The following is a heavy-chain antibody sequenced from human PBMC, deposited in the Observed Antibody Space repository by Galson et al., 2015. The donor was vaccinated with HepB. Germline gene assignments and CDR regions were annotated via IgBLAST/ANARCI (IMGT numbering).Heavy chain of an antibody. Sequence: SLRLSCAASGFTFSSYWMSWVRQAPGKGLEWVANIKQDGSEKYYVDSVKGRFTISRDNAKNSLYLQMNSLRAEDTAVYYCARCYYDILTGPTQFDYWGQGTLVTVSS. V-gene: IGHV3-7*03. D-gene: IGHD3-9*01. CDR3: ARCYYDILTGPTQFDY. CDR1: GFTFSSYW. CDR2: IKQDGSEK. J-gene: IGHJ4*02.